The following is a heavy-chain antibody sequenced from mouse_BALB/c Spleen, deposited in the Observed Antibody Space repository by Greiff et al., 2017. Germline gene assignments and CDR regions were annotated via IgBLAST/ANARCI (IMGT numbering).Heavy chain of an antibody. CDR3: ARDKEGLFDY. CDR2: IRNKANGYTT. V-gene: IGHV7-3*02. CDR1: GFTFTDYY. Sequence: DVKLVESGGGLVQPGGSLRLSCATSGFTFTDYYMSWVRQPPGKALEWLGFIRNKANGYTTEYSASVKGRFTISRDNSQSILYLQMNTLRAEDSATYYCARDKEGLFDYWGQGTTLTVSS. J-gene: IGHJ2*01.